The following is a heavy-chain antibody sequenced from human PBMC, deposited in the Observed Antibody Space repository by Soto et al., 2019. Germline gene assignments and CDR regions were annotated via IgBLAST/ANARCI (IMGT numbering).Heavy chain of an antibody. CDR2: IWYDGSNK. D-gene: IGHD6-13*01. CDR1: GFTFSSYG. CDR3: ARDRYGIAAAGTTLLY. V-gene: IGHV3-33*01. Sequence: QVQLVESGGGVVQPGRSLRLSCAASGFTFSSYGMHWVRQAPGKGLEWVAVIWYDGSNKYYADSVKGRFTISRDNSKNTLYLQMNSLRAEDTAVYYCARDRYGIAAAGTTLLYWGQGTLVTVSS. J-gene: IGHJ4*02.